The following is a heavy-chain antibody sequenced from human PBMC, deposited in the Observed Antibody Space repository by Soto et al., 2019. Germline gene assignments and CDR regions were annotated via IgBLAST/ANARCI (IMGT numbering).Heavy chain of an antibody. V-gene: IGHV4-31*03. CDR1: GGSISSGGYY. Sequence: SETLSLTCTVSGGSISSGGYYWSWIHQHPGKGLEWIGYIYYSGSTYYNPSLKSRVTISVDTSKNQFSLKLSSVTAADTAAYYCARSPYNWSGYYPLDYWGQGTLVTVSS. J-gene: IGHJ4*02. CDR2: IYYSGST. D-gene: IGHD3-3*01. CDR3: ARSPYNWSGYYPLDY.